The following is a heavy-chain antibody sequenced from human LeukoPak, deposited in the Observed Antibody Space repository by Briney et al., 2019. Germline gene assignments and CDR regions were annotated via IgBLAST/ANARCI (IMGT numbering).Heavy chain of an antibody. CDR2: INRNSGGT. D-gene: IGHD2-2*02. Sequence: GGSLKLSCAASGYTFTSYYMHWVRQAPGQGLEWVGSINRNSGGTNYAQKFQGRVTMTRDTSISTAYMELSRLRSDDTAVYYCAREDIVVVPAAIPEDWFDPWGQGTLVTVSS. J-gene: IGHJ5*02. CDR3: AREDIVVVPAAIPEDWFDP. V-gene: IGHV1-2*02. CDR1: GYTFTSYY.